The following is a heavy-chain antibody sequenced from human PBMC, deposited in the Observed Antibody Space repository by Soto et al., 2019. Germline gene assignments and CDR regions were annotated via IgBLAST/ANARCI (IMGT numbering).Heavy chain of an antibody. J-gene: IGHJ4*02. CDR2: ISSSSSTI. Sequence: GGSLRLSCAASGFTFSSYSMNWVRQAPGKGLEWVSYISSSSSTIYYADSVKGRFTISRDNAKNSLYLQMNSLRDEDTAVYYCARDSYEYCGGYCYFDYWGQGTLVTVSS. CDR3: ARDSYEYCGGYCYFDY. D-gene: IGHD2-21*02. V-gene: IGHV3-48*02. CDR1: GFTFSSYS.